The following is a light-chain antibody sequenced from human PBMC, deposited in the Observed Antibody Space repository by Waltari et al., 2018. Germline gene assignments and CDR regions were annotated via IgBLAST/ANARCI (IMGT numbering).Light chain of an antibody. V-gene: IGLV8-61*01. J-gene: IGLJ3*02. CDR2: KAN. Sequence: QTVVTQEPSLSVSPGGTVTLTCALSSGSLSTTSYATWYQQTPGQAPRTLVYKANARSSGVPDRFSGSIRGNTAALTITGAQADDESDYYCARYMGSGIWV. CDR1: SGSLSTTSY. CDR3: ARYMGSGIWV.